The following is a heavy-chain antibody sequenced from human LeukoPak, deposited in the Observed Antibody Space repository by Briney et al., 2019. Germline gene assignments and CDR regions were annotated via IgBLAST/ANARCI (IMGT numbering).Heavy chain of an antibody. J-gene: IGHJ4*02. CDR3: AREGYSYGGYYFDY. CDR1: GYTFTSYA. V-gene: IGHV1-3*01. CDR2: INAGNGNT. D-gene: IGHD5-18*01. Sequence: ASVKVSCKASGYTFTSYAMHWVRQAPGQRLEWMGWINAGNGNTKYSQKFQGRVTITRDTSASTAYMELSSLRSEDTAVYHCAREGYSYGGYYFDYWGQGTLVTVSS.